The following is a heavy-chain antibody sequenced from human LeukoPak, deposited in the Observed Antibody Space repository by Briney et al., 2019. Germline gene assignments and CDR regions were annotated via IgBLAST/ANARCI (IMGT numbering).Heavy chain of an antibody. CDR2: IIPIFGTA. D-gene: IGHD6-6*01. CDR3: ARAGNVQPGLVGSEPSPNYYYYYMDV. V-gene: IGHV1-69*05. J-gene: IGHJ6*03. Sequence: SVKASCKASGGTFSSYAISWVRQAPGQGLEWMGGIIPIFGTANYAQKFQGRVTITTDESTSTAYMELSSLRSEDTAVYYCARAGNVQPGLVGSEPSPNYYYYYMDVWAKGPRSPSP. CDR1: GGTFSSYA.